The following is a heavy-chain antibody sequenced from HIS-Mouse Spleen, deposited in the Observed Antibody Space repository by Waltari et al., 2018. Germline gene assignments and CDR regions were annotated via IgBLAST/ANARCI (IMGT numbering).Heavy chain of an antibody. Sequence: QLQLQESGPGLVKPSETLSLTCTVSGGPISSSSYYWGWTRQPPGKGLVWIGSIYYSERPYYNPSLKSRVTISVDTSKNQFSLKLSSVTAADTAVYYCAREIPYSSSWYDWYFDLWGRGTLVTVSS. D-gene: IGHD6-13*01. CDR3: AREIPYSSSWYDWYFDL. CDR1: GGPISSSSYY. CDR2: IYYSERP. V-gene: IGHV4-39*07. J-gene: IGHJ2*01.